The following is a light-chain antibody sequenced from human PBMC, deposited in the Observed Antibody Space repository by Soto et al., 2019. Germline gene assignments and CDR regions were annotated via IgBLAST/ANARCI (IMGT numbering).Light chain of an antibody. V-gene: IGKV3-20*01. Sequence: EIVLTQSPGTLSLSPGERATLSCRASQSVSSNYLAWYQQKPGQAPRLLIYGASSRATGIPDRFSGSGSGTDFTLTISRLEPEDFGVYYCHQRQSWPRTFGQGTKVDIK. CDR2: GAS. CDR1: QSVSSNY. CDR3: HQRQSWPRT. J-gene: IGKJ1*01.